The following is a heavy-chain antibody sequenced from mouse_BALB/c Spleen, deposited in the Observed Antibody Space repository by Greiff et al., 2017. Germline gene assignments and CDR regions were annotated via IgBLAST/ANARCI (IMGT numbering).Heavy chain of an antibody. CDR1: GYAFTNYL. V-gene: IGHV1-54*01. CDR2: INPGSGGT. CDR3: ARAAYYGNWGY. Sequence: QGQLQQSGAELVRPGTSVKVSCKASGYAFTNYLIEWVKQRPGQGLEWIGVINPGSGGTNYNEKFKGKATLTADKSSSTAYMQLSSLTSDDSAVYFCARAAYYGNWGYWGQGTLVTVSA. J-gene: IGHJ3*01. D-gene: IGHD2-10*01.